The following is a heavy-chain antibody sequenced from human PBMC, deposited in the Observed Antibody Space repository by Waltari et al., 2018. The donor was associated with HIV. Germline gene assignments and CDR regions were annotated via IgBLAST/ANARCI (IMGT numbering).Heavy chain of an antibody. CDR2: ISSSSSTI. J-gene: IGHJ6*02. Sequence: ISSSSSTIYYADSVKGRFTISRDNAKNSLYLQMNSLRAEDTAVYYCARNSAAVRAFDPKPNQYYYYGMDVWGQGTTVTVSS. V-gene: IGHV3-48*04. CDR3: ARNSAAVRAFDPKPNQYYYYGMDV. D-gene: IGHD6-13*01.